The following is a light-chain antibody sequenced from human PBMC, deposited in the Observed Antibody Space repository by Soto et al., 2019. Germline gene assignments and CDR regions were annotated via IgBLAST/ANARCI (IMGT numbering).Light chain of an antibody. CDR2: GNN. Sequence: QPVLTQPPSVSGAPGQRVTISCTGSSSNIGAGYDVHWYQHLPGTAPKLLIYGNNNRPSGVPDRFSGSKSGTSASLAITGLQAEDEADYYCQSYDTNLSAWVFGGGTQLTVL. V-gene: IGLV1-40*01. J-gene: IGLJ3*02. CDR1: SSNIGAGYD. CDR3: QSYDTNLSAWV.